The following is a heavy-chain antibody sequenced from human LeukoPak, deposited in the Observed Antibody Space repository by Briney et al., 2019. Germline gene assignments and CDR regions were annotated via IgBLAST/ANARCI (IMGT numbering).Heavy chain of an antibody. J-gene: IGHJ4*02. D-gene: IGHD2-2*01. CDR3: ARVYCSTSSCNYFDY. CDR1: GGSITSSNW. CDR2: IYHSGST. V-gene: IGHV4-4*02. Sequence: SETLSLTCAVSGGSITSSNWWTWVRQPPGKGLEWIGEIYHSGSTNYNPSLQSRVTMSVDKSKNLFPLKLSSVTAADTAMYYCARVYCSTSSCNYFDYWGQGTLVTVSS.